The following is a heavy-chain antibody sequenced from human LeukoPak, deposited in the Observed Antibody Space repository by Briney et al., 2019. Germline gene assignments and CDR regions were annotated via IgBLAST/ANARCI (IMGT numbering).Heavy chain of an antibody. D-gene: IGHD1-14*01. CDR1: GFTFSNYW. J-gene: IGHJ4*02. CDR2: IKRDGSAR. V-gene: IGHV3-7*04. Sequence: GGSLRLSCAASGFTFSNYWMTWVRQAPGKGLEWVANIKRDGSARSYVDSVKGRFTISRDNAKNSLYLQMNTLRVEDTAVYYCARGDWEPSDYWGQGTLVTVSS. CDR3: ARGDWEPSDY.